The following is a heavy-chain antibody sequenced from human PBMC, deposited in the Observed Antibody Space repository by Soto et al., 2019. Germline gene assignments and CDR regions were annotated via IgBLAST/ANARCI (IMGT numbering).Heavy chain of an antibody. Sequence: GGSRRRSWAASGFTFSSYGMHWGRQAPGKGLEWVAVISYDGSNKYYADSVKGRFTISRDNSKNTLYLQMNSLRAEDTAVYYCARDSSDATMEYCSGGSCYDYYFDYWGQGTLVTVSS. CDR2: ISYDGSNK. D-gene: IGHD2-15*01. J-gene: IGHJ4*02. CDR3: ARDSSDATMEYCSGGSCYDYYFDY. V-gene: IGHV3-30-3*01. CDR1: GFTFSSYG.